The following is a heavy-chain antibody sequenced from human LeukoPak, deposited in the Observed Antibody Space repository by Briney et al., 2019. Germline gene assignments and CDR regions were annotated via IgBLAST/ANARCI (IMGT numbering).Heavy chain of an antibody. J-gene: IGHJ4*02. D-gene: IGHD3-10*01. CDR2: IYYSGST. CDR3: ATRGGSGSYYIDY. Sequence: SETLSLTCTVSGGSISSSSYYWGWIRQPPGQGLEWIGSIYYSGSTYYNPSLKSRVTISVDTSKNQFSLKLSSVTAADTAVYYCATRGGSGSYYIDYWGQGTLVTVSS. CDR1: GGSISSSSYY. V-gene: IGHV4-39*01.